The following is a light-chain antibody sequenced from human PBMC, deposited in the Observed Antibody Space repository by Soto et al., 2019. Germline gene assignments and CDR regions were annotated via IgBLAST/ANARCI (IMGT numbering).Light chain of an antibody. V-gene: IGKV3-20*01. CDR2: GAS. Sequence: EIVLTQSPGTLSLSPGERATLSCRASQSVSSSYLAWYQQKPGQAPRLLMYGASSRATGIPDRFSGSGSGTDFTLTISRLEPEDFALYYCQHYGSSRTFGQGTKVEIK. CDR1: QSVSSSY. CDR3: QHYGSSRT. J-gene: IGKJ1*01.